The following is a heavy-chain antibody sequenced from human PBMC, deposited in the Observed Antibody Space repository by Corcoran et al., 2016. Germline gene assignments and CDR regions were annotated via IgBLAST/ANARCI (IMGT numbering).Heavy chain of an antibody. CDR2: IYYSGST. V-gene: IGHV4-31*03. D-gene: IGHD2-15*01. Sequence: QVQLQESGPGLVKPSQTLSLTCTVSGGSISSGYYYWSWIRQHPGKGLEWIGYIYYSGSTYYNPSLKSRVTISVGTSEKHFSLKMSSVTAADTAVYYCARVAAREGRFDPWGQGTLVTVSS. CDR3: ARVAAREGRFDP. J-gene: IGHJ5*02. CDR1: GGSISSGYYY.